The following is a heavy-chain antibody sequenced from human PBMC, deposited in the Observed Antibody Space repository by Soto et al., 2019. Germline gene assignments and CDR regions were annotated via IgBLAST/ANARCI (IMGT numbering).Heavy chain of an antibody. V-gene: IGHV3-15*07. CDR1: GFTFSNAW. CDR3: TTGTLYAYYYGSETPDFDY. CDR2: IKSKTDGGTT. Sequence: GGSLRLSCAASGFTFSNAWMNWVRQAPGKGLEWVGRIKSKTDGGTTDYAAPVKGRFTISRDDSKNTLYLQMNSLKTEDTAVYYCTTGTLYAYYYGSETPDFDYWGQGTLVTVSS. D-gene: IGHD3-10*01. J-gene: IGHJ4*02.